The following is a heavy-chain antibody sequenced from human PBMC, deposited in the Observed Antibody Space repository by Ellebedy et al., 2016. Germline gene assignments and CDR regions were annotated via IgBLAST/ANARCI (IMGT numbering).Heavy chain of an antibody. CDR3: ARGRNADY. CDR2: ISGSGDTT. J-gene: IGHJ4*02. Sequence: GESLKISXSSSGFTFSSYAMSWVRQAPGKGLEWVSTISGSGDTTYYADSVKGRFTISRDNSKNTLYLQMNSLRAEDTAVYYCARGRNADYWGQGTLVTVSS. V-gene: IGHV3-23*01. CDR1: GFTFSSYA.